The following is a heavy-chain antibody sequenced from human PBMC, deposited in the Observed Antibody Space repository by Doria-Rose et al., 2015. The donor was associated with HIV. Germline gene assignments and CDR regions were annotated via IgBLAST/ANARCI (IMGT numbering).Heavy chain of an antibody. CDR3: ARDELRGYDIYDSLDV. Sequence: VQLVESGGGVVQPGRSLRLSCVASGFTLSNFAIHWVRQAPGKGREWVSVILYDGGNQHYADSVKGRFTISRDNSKNTVYLQMDTLRPEDTAVYFCARDELRGYDIYDSLDVWGQGTTV. CDR1: GFTLSNFA. J-gene: IGHJ6*02. V-gene: IGHV3-30*04. CDR2: ILYDGGNQ. D-gene: IGHD5-12*01.